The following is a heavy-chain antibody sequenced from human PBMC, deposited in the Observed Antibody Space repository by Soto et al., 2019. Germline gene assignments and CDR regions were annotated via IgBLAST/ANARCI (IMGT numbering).Heavy chain of an antibody. CDR3: ARGEFGNYYVDY. V-gene: IGHV3-74*01. CDR2: IKYDGSST. Sequence: EVQLVESGGGLVQPGGSLRLSCAASGFTFSRDWMHWVRQAPGKGLVWVSRIKYDGSSTNYADSVKGRFTISRDNAKNTVYLQMNSLRDEDTAVYYCARGEFGNYYVDYLGQGALVTVAS. J-gene: IGHJ4*02. CDR1: GFTFSRDW. D-gene: IGHD3-10*01.